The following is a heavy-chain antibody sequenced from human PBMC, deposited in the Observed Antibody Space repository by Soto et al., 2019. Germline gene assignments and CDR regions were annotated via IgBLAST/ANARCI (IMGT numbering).Heavy chain of an antibody. CDR2: ISGSGGST. J-gene: IGHJ6*03. Sequence: GGSLRLSCAASGFTFSSYAMSWVRQAPGKGLEWVSAISGSGGSTYYADSVKGRFTISRDNSKNTLYLQMNSLRAEDTAVYYCAKRFSDFWSGPSPLYYMDVWGKGTTVTVSS. V-gene: IGHV3-23*01. CDR3: AKRFSDFWSGPSPLYYMDV. CDR1: GFTFSSYA. D-gene: IGHD3-3*01.